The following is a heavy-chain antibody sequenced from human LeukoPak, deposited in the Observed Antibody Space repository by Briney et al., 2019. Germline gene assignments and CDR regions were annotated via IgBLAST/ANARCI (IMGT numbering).Heavy chain of an antibody. D-gene: IGHD2-2*01. CDR1: GFTFSTYS. CDR2: ISSSSSPI. V-gene: IGHV3-48*04. Sequence: GGSLRLSCAASGFTFSTYSMNWVRQAPGKGLEWVSYISSSSSPIYYADSAKGRFTISRDNAKNSLYLQMNSLRVEDTALYYCARSGYCTSTSCLNGRGAFDIWGQGTMVTVSS. J-gene: IGHJ3*02. CDR3: ARSGYCTSTSCLNGRGAFDI.